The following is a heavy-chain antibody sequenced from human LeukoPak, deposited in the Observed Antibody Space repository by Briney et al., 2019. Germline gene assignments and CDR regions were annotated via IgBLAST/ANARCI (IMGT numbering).Heavy chain of an antibody. CDR2: IYPGDSNT. D-gene: IGHD5-18*01. CDR3: ARLMETTMVTEFDY. V-gene: IGHV5-51*01. CDR1: GYSLTRNW. Sequence: GESLKISCKGSGYSLTRNWIGWVRQMPGKGLEWMGIIYPGDSNTRYGPSFQGQVTISADKSITTAYLQWSSLKASDTAIYYCARLMETTMVTEFDYWGQGTLVTVSS. J-gene: IGHJ4*02.